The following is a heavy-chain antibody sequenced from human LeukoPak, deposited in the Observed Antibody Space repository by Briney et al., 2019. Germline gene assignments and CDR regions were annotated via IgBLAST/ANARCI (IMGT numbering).Heavy chain of an antibody. CDR2: INPNNGGT. V-gene: IGHV1-2*02. J-gene: IGHJ4*02. Sequence: ASVKVSCKASGYPFTGYYMHWVRQAPGQGLELMGWINPNNGGTNYAHKFQGRVTMTGDTSISTAYMELSRLRSDDTAVYYCARGFDWLEYYFDYWGEGTLVTVSS. CDR3: ARGFDWLEYYFDY. D-gene: IGHD3-9*01. CDR1: GYPFTGYY.